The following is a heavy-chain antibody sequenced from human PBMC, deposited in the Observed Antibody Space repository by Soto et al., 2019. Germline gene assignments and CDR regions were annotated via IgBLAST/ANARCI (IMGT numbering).Heavy chain of an antibody. CDR1: GGTFSSYA. J-gene: IGHJ6*02. CDR2: IIPIFGTA. V-gene: IGHV1-69*13. CDR3: ARAGDVVVQAAKALYYYYYGMDV. Sequence: SVKVSCKASGGTFSSYAISWVRQAPGQGLEWMGGIIPIFGTANYAQKFQGRVTITADESTSTAYMELSSLRSEDTAVYYCARAGDVVVQAAKALYYYYYGMDVWGQGTTVTVSS. D-gene: IGHD2-2*01.